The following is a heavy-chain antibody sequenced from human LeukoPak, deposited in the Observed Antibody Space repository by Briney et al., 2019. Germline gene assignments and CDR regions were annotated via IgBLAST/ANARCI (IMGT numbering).Heavy chain of an antibody. D-gene: IGHD6-13*01. V-gene: IGHV5-51*01. CDR2: IYPGDSET. CDR1: GYSFTTYW. J-gene: IGHJ4*02. Sequence: GESLQISCKCSGYSFTTYWIAWVRQMPGKGLEWMGIIYPGDSETRYSLSFQGQVTISADKSISTAYLQWSSLKASDTAMYYCARRHFHSSSWQNFDYWGQGTLVTVSS. CDR3: ARRHFHSSSWQNFDY.